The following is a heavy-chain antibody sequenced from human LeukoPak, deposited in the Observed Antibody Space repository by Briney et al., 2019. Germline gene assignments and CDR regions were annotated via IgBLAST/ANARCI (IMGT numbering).Heavy chain of an antibody. CDR2: IESDESIR. Sequence: GGSLRLSCAASGLTFRRYGMHWVRQTPGKGLEWVAFIESDESIRQYADLVKGRFTISRDNSKNMLYLQMNSLTIEDTAMYYCTRKAGRRKGWSAPGGEGTLVTV. CDR3: TRKAGRRKGWSAP. D-gene: IGHD3-10*01. J-gene: IGHJ5*02. V-gene: IGHV3-30*19. CDR1: GLTFRRYG.